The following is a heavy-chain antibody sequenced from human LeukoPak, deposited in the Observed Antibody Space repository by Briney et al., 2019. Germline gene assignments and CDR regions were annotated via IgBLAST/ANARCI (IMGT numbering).Heavy chain of an antibody. D-gene: IGHD2-2*03. CDR2: IYYSGST. V-gene: IGHV4-39*01. J-gene: IGHJ5*02. CDR3: ARHEVVIMDIVVVPAARPYNWFDP. Sequence: SETLSLTCTVSGGSISSSSYYWGWIRQPPGKGLEWIGSIYYSGSTYYNPSLKSRVTVSVDTSKNQFSLKLSSVTAADTAVYYCARHEVVIMDIVVVPAARPYNWFDPWGQGTLVTVSS. CDR1: GGSISSSSYY.